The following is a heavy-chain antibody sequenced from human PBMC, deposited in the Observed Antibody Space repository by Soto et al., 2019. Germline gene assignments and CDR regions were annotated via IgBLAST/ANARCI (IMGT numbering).Heavy chain of an antibody. CDR1: GFTFSSYS. Sequence: GGSLRLSCAASGFTFSSYSMDWVRQAPGKGLEWVSSISSSSSYIYYADSVKGRFTISRDNAKNSLYLQMNSLRAEDTAVYYCARDVAYCGGDCGPYWGQGTPVTVSS. CDR2: ISSSSSYI. J-gene: IGHJ4*02. V-gene: IGHV3-21*01. D-gene: IGHD2-21*02. CDR3: ARDVAYCGGDCGPY.